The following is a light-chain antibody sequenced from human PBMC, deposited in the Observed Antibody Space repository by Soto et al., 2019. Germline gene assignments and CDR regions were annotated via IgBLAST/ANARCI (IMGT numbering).Light chain of an antibody. J-gene: IGKJ1*01. CDR3: LQVSSFPRT. CDR1: RGIGDR. Sequence: DTQITQSPSALSAVVLDTVTLTFLASRGIGDRLAWFQQKPGKAPQFLIQAASNLQSGVPSRFSGSGSGTEFILSINSLRPEDIATYYCLQVSSFPRTFGQGTKVDIK. V-gene: IGKV1-12*01. CDR2: AAS.